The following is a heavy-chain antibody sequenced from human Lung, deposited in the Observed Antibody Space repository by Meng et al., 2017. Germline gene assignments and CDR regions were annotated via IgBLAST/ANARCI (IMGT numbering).Heavy chain of an antibody. CDR2: INRDGTKP. CDR1: GFTFTDHW. CDR3: TNDRLNH. D-gene: IGHD1-1*01. Sequence: VQVVGVGGGLVPPGGSLRLSCAASGFTFTDHWMHWVRQGPGKGLVWVSRINRDGTKPTYADSVKGRFTISRDNAKNTLYLQMNNLRAEDTAFYYCTNDRLNHWGQGALVTVSS. V-gene: IGHV3-74*01. J-gene: IGHJ1*01.